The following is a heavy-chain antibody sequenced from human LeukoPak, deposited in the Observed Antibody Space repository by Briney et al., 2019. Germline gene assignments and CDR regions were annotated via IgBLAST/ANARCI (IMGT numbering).Heavy chain of an antibody. CDR2: IYTGGRT. V-gene: IGHV3-53*04. CDR1: AFTVSGDY. J-gene: IGHJ4*02. CDR3: ARVEMSTKSMDY. Sequence: GGSLRLSCVASAFTVSGDYMSWVRQAPGKGLERVSVIYTGGRTYYADSVKGRFTISRHISENTIYLQMNSLRVEDTAVYYCARVEMSTKSMDYWGQGTLVTVSS. D-gene: IGHD5-24*01.